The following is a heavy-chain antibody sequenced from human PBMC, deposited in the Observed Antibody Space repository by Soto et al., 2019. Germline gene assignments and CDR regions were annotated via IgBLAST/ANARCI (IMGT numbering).Heavy chain of an antibody. J-gene: IGHJ3*01. Sequence: GGSLRLSCAASGFTFSDYYMGWIRQAPGKGLEWVSYISSSGSTIYYADSVKGRFTISRDNAKNSLYLQMNSLRAEDTAVYYCARDLDYGGNSEASDVWGQGTMVTVSS. V-gene: IGHV3-11*01. CDR1: GFTFSDYY. CDR2: ISSSGSTI. CDR3: ARDLDYGGNSEASDV. D-gene: IGHD4-17*01.